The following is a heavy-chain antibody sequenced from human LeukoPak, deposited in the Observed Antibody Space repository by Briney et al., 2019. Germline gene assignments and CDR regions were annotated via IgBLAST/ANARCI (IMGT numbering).Heavy chain of an antibody. CDR2: IIPLFGTA. Sequence: SVKVSCKASGGTFSNYPIVWVRQAPGQRLEWVGRIIPLFGTANYAQKFQGRVTFTTDDSSNTAYMELSGLTSEDTAVYYCARSGAFYYDSSGYYDFGGQGTLVTVSS. J-gene: IGHJ4*02. D-gene: IGHD3-22*01. CDR1: GGTFSNYP. CDR3: ARSGAFYYDSSGYYDF. V-gene: IGHV1-69*05.